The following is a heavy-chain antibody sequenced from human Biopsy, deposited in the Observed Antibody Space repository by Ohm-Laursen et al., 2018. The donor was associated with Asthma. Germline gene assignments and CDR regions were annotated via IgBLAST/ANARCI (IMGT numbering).Heavy chain of an antibody. Sequence: SLRLSCAASGFTFSSYAMSWFRQAPGPGLERLSAISGSGGSTYYADSVKGRFTISRDNSKNTLYLQMNSLRAEDTAVYYCSNDRDYDILTGPPGFDYWGQGTLVTFAS. D-gene: IGHD3-9*01. CDR1: GFTFSSYA. V-gene: IGHV3-23*01. CDR3: SNDRDYDILTGPPGFDY. CDR2: ISGSGGST. J-gene: IGHJ4*02.